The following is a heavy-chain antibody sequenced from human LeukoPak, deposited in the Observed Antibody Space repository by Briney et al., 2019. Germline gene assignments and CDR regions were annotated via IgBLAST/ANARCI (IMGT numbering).Heavy chain of an antibody. D-gene: IGHD3-3*01. J-gene: IGHJ6*03. CDR2: IYYSGST. Sequence: PSEALSLTCTVSGGSISSYYWSWIRQHPGKGLEWIGYIYYSGSTNYNPSLKSRVTISVDTSKNQFSLKLSSVTAADTAVYYCARSWFWSGYYYYYMDVWGKGTTVTVSS. V-gene: IGHV4-59*01. CDR1: GGSISSYY. CDR3: ARSWFWSGYYYYYMDV.